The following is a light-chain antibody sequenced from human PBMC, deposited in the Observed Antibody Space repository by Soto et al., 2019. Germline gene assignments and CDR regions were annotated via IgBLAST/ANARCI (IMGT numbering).Light chain of an antibody. CDR3: NSYTSSSVL. V-gene: IGLV2-14*01. J-gene: IGLJ2*01. CDR1: SSDVGGYNY. CDR2: DVS. Sequence: QSALTQPASVSGSPGQSITISCTGTSSDVGGYNYVSWYQQYPGKAPKLMIYDVSNRPSGVSNRFSGSKSGNTASLTISGLQAEDEADYYCNSYTSSSVLFGGGTKLTVL.